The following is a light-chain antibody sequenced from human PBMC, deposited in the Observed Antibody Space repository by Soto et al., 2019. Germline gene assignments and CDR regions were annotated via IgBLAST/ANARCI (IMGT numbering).Light chain of an antibody. J-gene: IGKJ5*01. CDR1: QSVRSY. Sequence: EVVLTQSPATLSLSPGERGTLACRCSQSVRSYLGWYQQKAGQAPRLLIYDASNRATGIPARFSGSGSGTDFTLTISSLEPEDSAVYYCQQRSNWPPITFGQGTRLEIK. CDR2: DAS. V-gene: IGKV3-11*01. CDR3: QQRSNWPPIT.